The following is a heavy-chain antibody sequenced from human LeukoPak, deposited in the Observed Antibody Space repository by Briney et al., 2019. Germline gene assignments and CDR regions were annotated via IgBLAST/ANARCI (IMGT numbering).Heavy chain of an antibody. D-gene: IGHD3-10*01. J-gene: IGHJ6*02. CDR3: ARAIPGRSYYYYYYGMDV. CDR2: IGTAGDT. Sequence: GGSLRLSCAASGFTLSSYDMHWVRQATGKGLEWVSAIGTAGDTYYPGSVKGRFTISRENAKNSLYLQMNSLRAGDTAVYYCARAIPGRSYYYYYYGMDVWGQGTTVTVSS. V-gene: IGHV3-13*01. CDR1: GFTLSSYD.